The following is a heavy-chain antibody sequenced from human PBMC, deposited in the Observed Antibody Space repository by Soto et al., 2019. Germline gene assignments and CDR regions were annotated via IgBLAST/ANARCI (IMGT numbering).Heavy chain of an antibody. D-gene: IGHD1-26*01. CDR1: GFTFSSYA. CDR2: ISGSGGST. CDR3: AKDSGSYYGYFDY. J-gene: IGHJ4*02. V-gene: IGHV3-23*01. Sequence: PGWSLRLSCAASGFTFSSYAMSWVRQAPGKGLEWVSAISGSGGSTYYADSVKGRFTISRDNSKNTLYLQMNSLRAEDTAVYYCAKDSGSYYGYFDYWGQGTPVTGSS.